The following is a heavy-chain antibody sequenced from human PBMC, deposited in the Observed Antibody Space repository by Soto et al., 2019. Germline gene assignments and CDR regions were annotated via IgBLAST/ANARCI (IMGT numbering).Heavy chain of an antibody. J-gene: IGHJ4*02. D-gene: IGHD1-26*01. CDR1: GGTFSSYS. Sequence: QVQLVQSGAEVQQPGSSVKVSCKASGGTFSSYSINWVRQAPGQGLEWMGEIIPIFGTANYAQKFQGRVTITADESTSTAYMELSSLRSEDTAVYYCARDGGRHSGGTDYWCQGTLVTVSS. CDR2: IIPIFGTA. V-gene: IGHV1-69*01. CDR3: ARDGGRHSGGTDY.